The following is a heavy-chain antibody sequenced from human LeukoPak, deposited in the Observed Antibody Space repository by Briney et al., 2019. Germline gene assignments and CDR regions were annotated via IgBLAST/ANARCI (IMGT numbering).Heavy chain of an antibody. CDR1: GGSINSGSYY. CDR3: ARQLWNDYMDV. V-gene: IGHV4-39*01. J-gene: IGHJ6*03. Sequence: SQTLSLTCTVSGGSINSGSYYWGWIRQPPGKGLEWIGSIYYSGSTYYNPSLKSRVTISVDTSKNQFSLKLSSVTAADTAVYYCARQLWNDYMDVWGKGTTVTISS. CDR2: IYYSGST. D-gene: IGHD5-18*01.